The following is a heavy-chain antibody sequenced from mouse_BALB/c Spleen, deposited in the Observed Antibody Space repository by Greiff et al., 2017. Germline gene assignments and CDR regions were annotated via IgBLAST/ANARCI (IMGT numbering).Heavy chain of an antibody. V-gene: IGHV5-6-4*01. Sequence: EVKLVESGGGLVKPGGSLKLSCAASGFTFSSYTMSWVRQTPEKRLEWVATISSGGSYTYYPDSVKGRFTISRDNAKNTLYLQMSSLKSEDTAMYYCARDRVMGYGNYAAWFAYWGQGTLVTVSA. CDR2: ISSGGSYT. D-gene: IGHD2-10*02. J-gene: IGHJ3*01. CDR1: GFTFSSYT. CDR3: ARDRVMGYGNYAAWFAY.